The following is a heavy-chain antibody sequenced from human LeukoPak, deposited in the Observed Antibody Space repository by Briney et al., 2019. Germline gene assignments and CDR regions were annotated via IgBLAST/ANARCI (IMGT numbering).Heavy chain of an antibody. V-gene: IGHV3-23*01. D-gene: IGHD6-19*01. CDR2: ISGTGGST. CDR1: GFSVSDNY. J-gene: IGHJ4*02. CDR3: AKVRDSSGWYPFDY. Sequence: GGSLRLSCAASGFSVSDNYMNWVRQAPGKGLEWVSAISGTGGSTFYADSVKGRFTISRDNSKNTLYLQMNSLRAEDTAVYYCAKVRDSSGWYPFDYWGQGILVSVSS.